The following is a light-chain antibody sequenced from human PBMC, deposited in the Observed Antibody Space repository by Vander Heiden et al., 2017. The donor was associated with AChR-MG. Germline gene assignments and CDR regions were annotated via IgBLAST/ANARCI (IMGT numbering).Light chain of an antibody. CDR2: KAS. Sequence: DIQMTQSPSTPSASVGDRITTTCRASQSISIWLAWYQQKPEKAPKLLMYKASSLESGVPSRFSGSGSGTEFTLTISSLQPDDFATYFCQQYESSSTFGGGTKVEMK. V-gene: IGKV1-5*03. CDR3: QQYESSST. CDR1: QSISIW. J-gene: IGKJ4*01.